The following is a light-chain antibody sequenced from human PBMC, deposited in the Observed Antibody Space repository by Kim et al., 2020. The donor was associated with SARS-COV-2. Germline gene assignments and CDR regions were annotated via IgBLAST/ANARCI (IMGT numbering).Light chain of an antibody. V-gene: IGLV1-36*01. CDR1: RSNIGNNV. CDR2: YDD. CDR3: AAWDDRLNAVV. J-gene: IGLJ2*01. Sequence: RVSISCSGSRSNIGNNVVNWYQQLPGRAPNLLIYYDDLLPSGVSDRFSAYKSGTSDSLAISGLQSDDEADYYCAAWDDRLNAVVFGGGTQLTVL.